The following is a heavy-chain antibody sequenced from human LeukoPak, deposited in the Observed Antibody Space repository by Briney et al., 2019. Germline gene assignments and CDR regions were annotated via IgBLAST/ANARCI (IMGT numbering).Heavy chain of an antibody. Sequence: GGSLRLSCAASGFTFSSYEMNWVRQAPGKGLEWASYISSSGSTIYYADSVKGRFTISRDNAKNSLYLQMNSLRAEDTAVYYCARRGWLGYCSSTSCPRWFDPWGQGTLVTVSS. D-gene: IGHD2-2*01. CDR2: ISSSGSTI. J-gene: IGHJ5*02. V-gene: IGHV3-48*03. CDR1: GFTFSSYE. CDR3: ARRGWLGYCSSTSCPRWFDP.